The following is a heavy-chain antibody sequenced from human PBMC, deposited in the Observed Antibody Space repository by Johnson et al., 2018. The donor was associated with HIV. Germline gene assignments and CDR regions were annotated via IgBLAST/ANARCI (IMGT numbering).Heavy chain of an antibody. J-gene: IGHJ3*02. CDR3: PTYDTRVWRSFQI. D-gene: IGHD2-8*01. CDR1: GFTFDDYA. V-gene: IGHV3-9*01. Sequence: VQLVESGGGLVQPGRSLRLSCAASGFTFDDYAMHWVRQAPGKGLEWVSGISWNSGSIGYADSVKGRFTISRDDSKNTLYLQMNSLKTEDTAVYYWPTYDTRVWRSFQIWGQGTMVTVSS. CDR2: ISWNSGSI.